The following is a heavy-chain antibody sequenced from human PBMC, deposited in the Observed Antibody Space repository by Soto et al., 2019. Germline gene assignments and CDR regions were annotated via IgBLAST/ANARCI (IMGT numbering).Heavy chain of an antibody. CDR3: ARLRFLEWLLSPGYYMDV. CDR2: IYPGDSDT. D-gene: IGHD3-3*01. V-gene: IGHV5-51*03. Sequence: EVQLVQSGAEVKKPGESLKISCKGSGYSFTSYWIGWVRQMPGKGLEWMGIIYPGDSDTRYSPSFQGQVTISADKSISTAYLQWSSLKASDTAMYYCARLRFLEWLLSPGYYMDVWGKGTTVTVSS. J-gene: IGHJ6*03. CDR1: GYSFTSYW.